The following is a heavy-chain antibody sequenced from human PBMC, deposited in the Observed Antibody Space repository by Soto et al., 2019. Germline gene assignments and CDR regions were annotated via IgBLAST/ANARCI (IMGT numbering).Heavy chain of an antibody. D-gene: IGHD3-16*01. V-gene: IGHV3-30*18. CDR3: AKGILSATFAPYAMDV. CDR1: GFPFNNYA. CDR2: ISYDGSNS. Sequence: QVQLVESGGGVVQPGTSLRLSCAASGFPFNNYAMHWVRQRPGKGLDWVAVISYDGSNSYYSDSVKGRFTVSRGRSKNTLSLKMNSLRVEDTAVYYCAKGILSATFAPYAMDVWGQGTTVTVSS. J-gene: IGHJ6*02.